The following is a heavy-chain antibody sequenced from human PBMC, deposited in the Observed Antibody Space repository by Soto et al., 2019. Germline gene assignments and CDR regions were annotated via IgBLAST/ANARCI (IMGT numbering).Heavy chain of an antibody. D-gene: IGHD2-15*01. V-gene: IGHV4-61*01. CDR3: ARDRYCSGGRCSNYYYGMDV. J-gene: IGHJ6*02. Sequence: SETLSLTCTVSGGSVSSGSYYWSWIRQPPGKGLEWIGYIYYSGSTNYNPSLKSRVTISVDTSKNQFSLKLSSVTAADTAVYYCARDRYCSGGRCSNYYYGMDVWGQGTTVTVSS. CDR1: GGSVSSGSYY. CDR2: IYYSGST.